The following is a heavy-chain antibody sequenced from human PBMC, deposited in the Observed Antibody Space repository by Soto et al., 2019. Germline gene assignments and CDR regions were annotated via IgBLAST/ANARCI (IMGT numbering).Heavy chain of an antibody. Sequence: ASVKVSCKASGYTFTSYYMHWVRQAPGQGLEWMGIINPSGGSTSYAQKFQGRVTMTRDTSTSTVYMELSSLRSEDTAVYYCARGLRVGDEWLVLGNWFDPWGQGTLVTVSS. J-gene: IGHJ5*02. CDR2: INPSGGST. V-gene: IGHV1-46*03. CDR3: ARGLRVGDEWLVLGNWFDP. D-gene: IGHD6-19*01. CDR1: GYTFTSYY.